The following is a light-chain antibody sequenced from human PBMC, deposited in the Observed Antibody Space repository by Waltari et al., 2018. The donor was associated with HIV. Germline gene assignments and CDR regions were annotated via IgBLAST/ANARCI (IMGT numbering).Light chain of an antibody. Sequence: ELVLTQSPATLSLSPGERATLSCGASQSVSSNYLAWYQQKPGLAPRLLIYASSRATGIPDRFSGSGSGTDFTLTISRLEPEDFAVYYCQQYGSLTWTFGQGTKVEIK. CDR3: QQYGSLTWT. V-gene: IGKV3D-20*01. CDR2: AS. J-gene: IGKJ1*01. CDR1: QSVSSNY.